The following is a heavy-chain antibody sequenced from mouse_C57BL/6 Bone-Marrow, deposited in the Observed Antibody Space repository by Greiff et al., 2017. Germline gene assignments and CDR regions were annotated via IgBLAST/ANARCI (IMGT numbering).Heavy chain of an antibody. J-gene: IGHJ1*03. D-gene: IGHD1-1*01. CDR3: TRDERGSSDWYFDV. CDR2: ISSGGDYI. CDR1: GFTFSSYA. Sequence: EVMLVESGEGLVKPGGSLKLSCAASGFTFSSYAMSWVRQTPEKRLEWVAYISSGGDYIYYADTVKGRFTISRDNARNTLYLQMSSLKSEDTAMYYCTRDERGSSDWYFDVWGTGTTVTVSS. V-gene: IGHV5-9-1*02.